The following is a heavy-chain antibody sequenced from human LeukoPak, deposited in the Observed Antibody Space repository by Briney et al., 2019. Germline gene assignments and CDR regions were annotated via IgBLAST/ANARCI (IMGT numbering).Heavy chain of an antibody. J-gene: IGHJ4*02. Sequence: SETLSLTCTVSGGAISSYYWSWIRQPPGKGLEWIGYIYYSGSTNYNPSLKSRVTISVDTSKNQFSLKLSPVTAADTAVYYCARLHDGYRYGADYWGQGTLVTAS. CDR1: GGAISSYY. CDR3: ARLHDGYRYGADY. V-gene: IGHV4-59*08. CDR2: IYYSGST. D-gene: IGHD5-18*01.